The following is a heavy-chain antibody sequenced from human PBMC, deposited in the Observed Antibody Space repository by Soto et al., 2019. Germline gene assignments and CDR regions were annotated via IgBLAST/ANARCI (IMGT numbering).Heavy chain of an antibody. J-gene: IGHJ6*03. Sequence: GGSLRLSCAASGFTFDDYGMSWVRQAPGKGLEWVSGINWNGGSTGYADSVKGRFTISRDNAKNSLYLQMNSLRAEDTALYHCARVYREWLAPAFYYMDVWGKGTTVTVSS. CDR2: INWNGGST. D-gene: IGHD6-19*01. V-gene: IGHV3-20*01. CDR1: GFTFDDYG. CDR3: ARVYREWLAPAFYYMDV.